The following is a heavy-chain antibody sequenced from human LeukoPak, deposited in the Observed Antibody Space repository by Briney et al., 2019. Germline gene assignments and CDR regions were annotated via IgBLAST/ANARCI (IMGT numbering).Heavy chain of an antibody. D-gene: IGHD6-19*01. Sequence: GGSLRLSCAASGFTFSSYAMHWVRQAPGKGLEWVAVISYDGSNKYYADSVKGRFTISRDNSKNTLYLQMNSLRAEDTAVYYCARDSSGWYLTYYYGMDVWGQGTTVTVSS. CDR2: ISYDGSNK. V-gene: IGHV3-30-3*01. J-gene: IGHJ6*02. CDR1: GFTFSSYA. CDR3: ARDSSGWYLTYYYGMDV.